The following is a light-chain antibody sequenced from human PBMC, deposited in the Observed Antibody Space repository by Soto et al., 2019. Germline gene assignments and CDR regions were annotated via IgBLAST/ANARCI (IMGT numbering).Light chain of an antibody. CDR1: KLGNKY. CDR3: QAWDSRSYVV. Sequence: SYELTQPPSVSVSPGQTAIITCSGDKLGNKYTCWYQQKPGQSPVLVIYQDNKQPSGIPERFSGSNSGNTATLTISGTQAMDEADYYCQAWDSRSYVVFGGGTKLTVL. CDR2: QDN. J-gene: IGLJ3*02. V-gene: IGLV3-1*01.